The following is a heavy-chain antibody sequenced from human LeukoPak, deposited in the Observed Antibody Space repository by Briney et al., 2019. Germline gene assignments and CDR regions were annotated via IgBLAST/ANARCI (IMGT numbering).Heavy chain of an antibody. V-gene: IGHV3-48*02. Sequence: GGSLRLSCAASGFTFSSYNMNWVRQAPGKGLEWVSYITSSSSTIYYADSVRGRFTISRDNAKNSLFLQMNSLRDEDTAVYYCARDMYYGDYEIDYWGQGTLVTVSS. D-gene: IGHD4-17*01. CDR2: ITSSSSTI. J-gene: IGHJ4*02. CDR3: ARDMYYGDYEIDY. CDR1: GFTFSSYN.